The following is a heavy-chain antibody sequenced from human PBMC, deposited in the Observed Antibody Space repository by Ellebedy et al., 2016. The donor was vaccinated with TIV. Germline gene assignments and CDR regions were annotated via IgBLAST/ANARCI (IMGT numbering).Heavy chain of an antibody. V-gene: IGHV3-30*02. CDR3: VKGAYPVPTVMAV. J-gene: IGHJ6*02. CDR1: GFSSSG. CDR2: IRSDGSTK. Sequence: PGGSLRLSCATSGFSSSGMHWVRQAPGRGLEWVALIRSDGSTKYYADSVKGRFTISRDSPKNTLDLQMTSLRPEDTALYYCVKGAYPVPTVMAVWGQGTTVIVSS. D-gene: IGHD3-16*01.